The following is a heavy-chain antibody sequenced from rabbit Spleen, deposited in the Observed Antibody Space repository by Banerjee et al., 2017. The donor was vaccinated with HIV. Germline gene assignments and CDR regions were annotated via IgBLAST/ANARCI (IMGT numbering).Heavy chain of an antibody. CDR2: IELDSSGFT. D-gene: IGHD3-3*01. CDR3: ARDNDEAGYAFNL. Sequence: QEQLVESGGGLVQPEGSLTLTCTASGVSFSGSSYMCWVRQAPGKGLEWIGCIELDSSGFTYFATWAKGRFTCSKTSSTTVTLQMTSLTAADMATYFCARDNDEAGYAFNLWGPGTSSPS. CDR1: GVSFSGSSY. V-gene: IGHV1S45*01. J-gene: IGHJ4*01.